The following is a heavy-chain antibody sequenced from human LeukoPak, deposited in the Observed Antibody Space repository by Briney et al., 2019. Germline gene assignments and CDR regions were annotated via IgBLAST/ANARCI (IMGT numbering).Heavy chain of an antibody. CDR3: AKRRLVWSAPPWDPSDD. CDR1: GFTFSSYA. V-gene: IGHV3-23*01. D-gene: IGHD3-3*01. Sequence: PGGSLTVSCPGSGFTFSSYAMSGVGQAPGKGLDWVSAIRGSGGSTYYADSVKGRFTISRDNSKNTLSLKMNSLRAEDTAVYYCAKRRLVWSAPPWDPSDDWGQGTLVTVSS. CDR2: IRGSGGST. J-gene: IGHJ4*02.